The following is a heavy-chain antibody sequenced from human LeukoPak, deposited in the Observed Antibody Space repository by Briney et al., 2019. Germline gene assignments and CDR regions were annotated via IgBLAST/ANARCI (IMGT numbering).Heavy chain of an antibody. D-gene: IGHD6-19*01. Sequence: PGGSLRLSCAASGFTFSSYSMNWVRQAPGKGLAWVSSISSSSSYIYYADSVKGRFTISRDNAKNSLYLQMNSLRAEDTAVYYCARDRLRVAAPDAFDIWGQGTMVTVSS. CDR2: ISSSSSYI. CDR3: ARDRLRVAAPDAFDI. CDR1: GFTFSSYS. V-gene: IGHV3-21*01. J-gene: IGHJ3*02.